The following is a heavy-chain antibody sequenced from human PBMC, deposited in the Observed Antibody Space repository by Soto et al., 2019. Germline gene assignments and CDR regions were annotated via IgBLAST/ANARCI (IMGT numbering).Heavy chain of an antibody. J-gene: IGHJ5*02. V-gene: IGHV3-30*18. D-gene: IGHD1-26*01. CDR3: AKDRRGLYYGWFDP. CDR1: GFTFSSYG. Sequence: GGSLRLSCAASGFTFSSYGMHWVRQAPGKGLEWVAVISYDGSNKYYADSVKGRFTISRDNSKNTLYLQMNSLRAEDTAVYYCAKDRRGLYYGWFDPWGQGTLVTVSS. CDR2: ISYDGSNK.